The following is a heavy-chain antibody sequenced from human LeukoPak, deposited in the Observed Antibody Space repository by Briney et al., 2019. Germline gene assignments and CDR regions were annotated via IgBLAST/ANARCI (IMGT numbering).Heavy chain of an antibody. D-gene: IGHD6-19*01. CDR2: ISGGRNSP. CDR3: AKFSYSSGWLGYFDF. V-gene: IGHV3-23*01. CDR1: GFTFSSYA. Sequence: GGSLRLSCAASGFTFSSYAMSWVRQAPGKGLEWVAAISGGRNSPYYTDSVKGRFTISRDNSKNALYLQMNSLRAEDTAVYYCAKFSYSSGWLGYFDFWGQGSLVTVSS. J-gene: IGHJ4*02.